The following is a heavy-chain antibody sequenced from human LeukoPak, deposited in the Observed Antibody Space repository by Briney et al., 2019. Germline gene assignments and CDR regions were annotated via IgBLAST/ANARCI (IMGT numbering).Heavy chain of an antibody. CDR3: ARALGYIEVGFDY. Sequence: PGGSLRLSCAASGFTLSSYSMTWVRQAPGKGLEWVSSISSSRSYMYYADSVKGRFTISRDNAKNSLYLQMNSLRAEDTAVYYCARALGYIEVGFDYWGQGTLVTVSS. D-gene: IGHD5-12*01. J-gene: IGHJ4*02. CDR2: ISSSRSYM. V-gene: IGHV3-21*01. CDR1: GFTLSSYS.